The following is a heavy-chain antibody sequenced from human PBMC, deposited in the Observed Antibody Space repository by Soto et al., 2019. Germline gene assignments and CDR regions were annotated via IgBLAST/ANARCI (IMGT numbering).Heavy chain of an antibody. Sequence: SETLSLNCAVSGYSISSGYYWGWIRQTPGKGLEWIASIYHSGSTYYNPSLKSRVTISVDTSKNQFSLKLTSVTAADTAVYYCARGAATVTPGWFDPWGQGIMVTVSS. J-gene: IGHJ5*02. CDR1: GYSISSGYY. CDR2: IYHSGST. D-gene: IGHD4-17*01. CDR3: ARGAATVTPGWFDP. V-gene: IGHV4-38-2*01.